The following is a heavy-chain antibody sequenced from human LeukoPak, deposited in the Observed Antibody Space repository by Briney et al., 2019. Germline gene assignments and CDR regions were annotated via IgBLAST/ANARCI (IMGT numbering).Heavy chain of an antibody. CDR2: INPNSGST. J-gene: IGHJ2*01. CDR3: AREKDYGDFHFDL. CDR1: GYTFTGYY. V-gene: IGHV1-2*02. D-gene: IGHD4-17*01. Sequence: ASVKVSCKASGYTFTGYYMHWMRQAPGQGIEWMGWINPNSGSTNYAQKFQGRVTMAGDTSISTAYMELSRLRSDDTAIYYCAREKDYGDFHFDLWGRGTLVTVSS.